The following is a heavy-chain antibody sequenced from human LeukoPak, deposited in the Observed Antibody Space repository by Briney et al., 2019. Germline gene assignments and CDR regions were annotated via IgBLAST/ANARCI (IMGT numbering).Heavy chain of an antibody. CDR3: ARYRVITNDYFDS. CDR2: ISNSGNTI. CDR1: GFTFGDYY. D-gene: IGHD3-16*01. J-gene: IGHJ4*02. V-gene: IGHV3-11*01. Sequence: GGSLRLSCAASGFTFGDYYMTWIRQAPGKGLEWVSYISNSGNTIKEADSVKGRFTISKDNAQNSLFQQMKSLRADDTAVYYCARYRVITNDYFDSWGQGTLVTVSS.